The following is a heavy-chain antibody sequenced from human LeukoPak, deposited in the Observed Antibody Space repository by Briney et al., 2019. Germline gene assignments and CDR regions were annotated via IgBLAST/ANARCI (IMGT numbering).Heavy chain of an antibody. V-gene: IGHV4-59*01. CDR1: GGSISSYY. CDR3: ARGTHERHYYDSSGYYWK. D-gene: IGHD3-22*01. J-gene: IGHJ4*02. Sequence: PSETLSLTCTVSGGSISSYYWSWIRQPPGKGLEWIGYIYYSGSTNYNPSLKSRVTISVDTSKNQFSLKLSSVTAADTAVYYCARGTHERHYYDSSGYYWKWGQGTLVTVSS. CDR2: IYYSGST.